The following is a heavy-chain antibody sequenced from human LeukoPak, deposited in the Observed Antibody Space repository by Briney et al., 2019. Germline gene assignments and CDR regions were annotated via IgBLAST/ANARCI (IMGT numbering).Heavy chain of an antibody. D-gene: IGHD5-24*01. V-gene: IGHV1-2*02. Sequence: ASVTVSCKASGYSXIGHYLHWARQAPGQGLEWMGWINPYNGVTNYAQKFQGRVTMTRDTSISTANLELARLRSDDTAVYFCALSSRDGYNLDYWGQGTLVTVSS. J-gene: IGHJ4*02. CDR1: GYSXIGHY. CDR2: INPYNGVT. CDR3: ALSSRDGYNLDY.